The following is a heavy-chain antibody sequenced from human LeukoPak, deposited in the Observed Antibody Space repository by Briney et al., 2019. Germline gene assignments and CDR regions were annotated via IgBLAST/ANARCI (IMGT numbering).Heavy chain of an antibody. Sequence: PSETLSLTCTVSGGSFSSYSHYWAWIRQPPGKGLEWIGSIYYSGSTHYNPSLKRRVTILVDTSKNQFSLKLESVTAADTALYYCARNCTADNDVSRRDKWFDPWGHGTLVTVSS. CDR3: ARNCTADNDVSRRDKWFDP. CDR2: IYYSGST. CDR1: GGSFSSYSHY. D-gene: IGHD2-8*02. V-gene: IGHV4-39*07. J-gene: IGHJ5*02.